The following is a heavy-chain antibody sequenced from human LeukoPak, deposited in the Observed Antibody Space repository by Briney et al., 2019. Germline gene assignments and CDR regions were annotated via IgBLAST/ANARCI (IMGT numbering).Heavy chain of an antibody. J-gene: IGHJ4*02. CDR3: AKEGCSGACSEDYFDN. V-gene: IGHV3-30*18. D-gene: IGHD2-21*02. CDR2: ISSDGGAK. CDR1: GFTFTSYS. Sequence: GRSLRLSCAASGFTFTSYSIHWVRQTPGKGLEWMTVISSDGGAKFYADSVKGRFTISRDNPKNTVYLQMNSLRAEHSAVYYCAKEGCSGACSEDYFDNWGQGTLVTVAS.